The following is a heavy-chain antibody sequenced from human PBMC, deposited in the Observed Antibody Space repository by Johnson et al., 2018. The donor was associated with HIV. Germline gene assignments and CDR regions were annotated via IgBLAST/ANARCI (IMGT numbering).Heavy chain of an antibody. J-gene: IGHJ3*01. CDR2: ISGSGGST. V-gene: IGHV3-23*04. Sequence: VRLVESGGGLVQPGGSLRLSCAASGFTFSSYAMSWVRQAPGKGLEWVSGISGSGGSTNYADSVKGRFTISRDNSKNTLYLQMNSLRAEDTAVYYCARVLSWWSGAFDLWGQGTMVTVSS. CDR1: GFTFSSYA. D-gene: IGHD2-21*01. CDR3: ARVLSWWSGAFDL.